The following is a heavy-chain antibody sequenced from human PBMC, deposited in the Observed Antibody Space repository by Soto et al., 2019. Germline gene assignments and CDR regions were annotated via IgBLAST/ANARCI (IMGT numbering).Heavy chain of an antibody. D-gene: IGHD6-13*01. CDR1: GDSVSSNSAA. CDR3: ARGQQLEHYYYYYGMDV. V-gene: IGHV6-1*01. Sequence: SQTLSLTCAISGDSVSSNSAAWNWIRQSPSRGLEWLGRTYYRSKWYNDYAVSVKSRITINPDTSKNQFSLQLNSVTPEDTAVYYCARGQQLEHYYYYYGMDVWGQGTTVTVS. CDR2: TYYRSKWYN. J-gene: IGHJ6*02.